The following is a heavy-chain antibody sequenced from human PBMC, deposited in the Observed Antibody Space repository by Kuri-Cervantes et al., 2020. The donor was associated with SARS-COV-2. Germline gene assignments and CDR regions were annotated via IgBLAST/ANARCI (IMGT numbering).Heavy chain of an antibody. Sequence: GGSLRLSCAASGFSFSNYGMHWVRQAPGKGLAWVASISYEGSNKHYADSVKDRFTISRDYSRDTLYLQMNSLRAEDTAVYYCAKSSGIFMIYATRAAFDHWGQGTLVTVSS. D-gene: IGHD2-8*01. CDR1: GFSFSNYG. CDR3: AKSSGIFMIYATRAAFDH. V-gene: IGHV3-30*18. CDR2: ISYEGSNK. J-gene: IGHJ4*02.